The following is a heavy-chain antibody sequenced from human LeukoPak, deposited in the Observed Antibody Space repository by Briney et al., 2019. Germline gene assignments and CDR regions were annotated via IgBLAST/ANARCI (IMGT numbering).Heavy chain of an antibody. CDR1: GFTFSSYA. CDR2: ISGSGGST. Sequence: GGSLRLSCAAFGFTFSSYAMSWVRQAPGKGLEWVSGISGSGGSTYYADSVKGRFTISRDNSKNTLYLQMNSLRAEDTAVYYCAKTDRRIAAAGDIDYWGQGTLVTVSS. D-gene: IGHD6-13*01. V-gene: IGHV3-23*01. CDR3: AKTDRRIAAAGDIDY. J-gene: IGHJ4*02.